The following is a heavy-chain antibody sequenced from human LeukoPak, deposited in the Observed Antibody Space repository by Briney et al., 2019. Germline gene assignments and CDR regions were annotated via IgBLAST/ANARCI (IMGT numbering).Heavy chain of an antibody. J-gene: IGHJ1*01. Sequence: GGSLRLSCAAPGFTFSTYTMNWVRQAPGKGLEWVSSISSSSSYIYYADSVKGRFTISRDNAKNSLYLQMNSLRAEDTAVYYCAKEIYGDSTGGRFQHWGQGTLVTVSS. V-gene: IGHV3-21*01. CDR2: ISSSSSYI. D-gene: IGHD4-17*01. CDR3: AKEIYGDSTGGRFQH. CDR1: GFTFSTYT.